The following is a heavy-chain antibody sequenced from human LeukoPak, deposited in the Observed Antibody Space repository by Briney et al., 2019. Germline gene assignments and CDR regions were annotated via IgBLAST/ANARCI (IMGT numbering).Heavy chain of an antibody. D-gene: IGHD3-16*02. V-gene: IGHV4-34*01. CDR1: EFTVRSNY. CDR3: ARHVSNDYVWGSYRYTGPHFDY. J-gene: IGHJ4*02. CDR2: INHSGST. Sequence: PGGSLRLSCAVSEFTVRSNYMNWVRQAPGKGLEWIGEINHSGSTNYNPSLKSRVTISVDTSKNQFSLKLSSVTAADTAVYYCARHVSNDYVWGSYRYTGPHFDYWGQGTLVTVSS.